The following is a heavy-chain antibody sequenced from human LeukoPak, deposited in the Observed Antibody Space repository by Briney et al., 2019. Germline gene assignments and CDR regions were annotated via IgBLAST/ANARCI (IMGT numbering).Heavy chain of an antibody. CDR3: ARDRITMVRGVLDY. J-gene: IGHJ4*02. D-gene: IGHD3-10*01. Sequence: GASVKVSCKASGYTFTSYDINWVRQATGQGLEWMGWMNPNSGNTGYAQKFQGRVTMTRNTSISTAYMELSSLRSEDTAVYYCARDRITMVRGVLDYWGQGTLVTVSS. CDR2: MNPNSGNT. V-gene: IGHV1-8*01. CDR1: GYTFTSYD.